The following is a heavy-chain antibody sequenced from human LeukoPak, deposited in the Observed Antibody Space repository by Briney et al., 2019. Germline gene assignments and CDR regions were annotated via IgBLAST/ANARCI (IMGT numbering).Heavy chain of an antibody. CDR1: GFTFSSYA. Sequence: GGSLSLSCAASGFTFSSYAMSWVRQAPGKGLEWVSGITGSGGSTYYADSVKGRFTISRDNSKNTLHLQMNSLRAEDTAVYYCARGPYSLGAFDIWGQGTMVTVSS. D-gene: IGHD3-16*02. J-gene: IGHJ3*02. V-gene: IGHV3-23*01. CDR3: ARGPYSLGAFDI. CDR2: ITGSGGST.